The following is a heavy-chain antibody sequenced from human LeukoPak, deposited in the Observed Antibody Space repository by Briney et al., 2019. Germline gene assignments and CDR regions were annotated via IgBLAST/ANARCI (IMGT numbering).Heavy chain of an antibody. Sequence: ASVKVSCKASGYTFTGYYMHWVRQAPGQGLEWMGWINPNSGGTNYAQKFQGRVTMTRDTSISTAYMELSRLRSDDTAVYYCARVRLDERFLEWLLPPYYFDYWGQGTLVTVSS. V-gene: IGHV1-2*02. J-gene: IGHJ4*02. CDR1: GYTFTGYY. D-gene: IGHD3-3*01. CDR2: INPNSGGT. CDR3: ARVRLDERFLEWLLPPYYFDY.